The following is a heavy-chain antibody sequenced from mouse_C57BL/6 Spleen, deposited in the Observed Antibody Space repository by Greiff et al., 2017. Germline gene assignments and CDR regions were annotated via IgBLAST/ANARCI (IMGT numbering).Heavy chain of an antibody. CDR1: GYTFTDYE. CDR2: IDPETGGT. Sequence: VQLQQSGAELVRPGASVTLSCKASGYTFTDYEMHWVKQTPVHGLEWIGAIDPETGGTAYNQKFKGKAILTADTSSSTAYMPLRSLTSEDSAVXYCASSYEESGYDGMDYWGQGTLVTVSA. V-gene: IGHV1-15*01. CDR3: ASSYEESGYDGMDY. D-gene: IGHD1-1*01. J-gene: IGHJ4*01.